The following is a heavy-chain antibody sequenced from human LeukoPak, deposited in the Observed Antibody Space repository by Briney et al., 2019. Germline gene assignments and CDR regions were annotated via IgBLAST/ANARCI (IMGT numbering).Heavy chain of an antibody. Sequence: WVRQPPGKGLEWIGSIYYSGSTYYNPSLKSRVTISVDTSKNQFSLKLSSVTAADTAVYYCARHGGVYCSSTSCSFDYWGQGTLVTVSS. V-gene: IGHV4-39*01. CDR2: IYYSGST. J-gene: IGHJ4*02. CDR3: ARHGGVYCSSTSCSFDY. D-gene: IGHD2-2*01.